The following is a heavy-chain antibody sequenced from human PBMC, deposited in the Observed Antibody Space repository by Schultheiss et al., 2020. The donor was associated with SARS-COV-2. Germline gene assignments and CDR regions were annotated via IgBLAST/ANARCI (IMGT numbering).Heavy chain of an antibody. CDR1: GFTFSSYA. V-gene: IGHV3-48*03. D-gene: IGHD3-3*01. J-gene: IGHJ6*02. CDR3: ASVLRFLEWPNGLEEYGMDV. Sequence: GGSLRLSCAASGFTFSSYAMSWVRQAPGKGLEWVSYISSSGSTIYYADSVKGRFTISRDNAKNSLYLQMNSLRAEDTAVYCCASVLRFLEWPNGLEEYGMDVWGQGTTVTVSS. CDR2: ISSSGSTI.